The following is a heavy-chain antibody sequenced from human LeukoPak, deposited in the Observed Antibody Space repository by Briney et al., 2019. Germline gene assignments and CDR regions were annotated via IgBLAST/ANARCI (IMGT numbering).Heavy chain of an antibody. D-gene: IGHD5-18*01. CDR3: AKDRGYSYGYGLVDV. V-gene: IGHV3-23*01. J-gene: IGHJ6*02. CDR1: EFTFSSFA. CDR2: IHDSGNKI. Sequence: GGSLRLSCAASEFTFSSFAMSWVRQAPGKGLDWVSSIHDSGNKIYYADTVRGRFTISRDNSKNTLYLQMNSLKAEDTAVYYCAKDRGYSYGYGLVDVWGQGTTVTVSS.